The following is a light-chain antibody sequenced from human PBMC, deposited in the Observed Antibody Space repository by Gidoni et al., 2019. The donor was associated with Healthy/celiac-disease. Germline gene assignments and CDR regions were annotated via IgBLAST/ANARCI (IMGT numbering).Light chain of an antibody. CDR1: PSISSY. CDR3: QQSYSTPWT. J-gene: IGKJ1*01. CDR2: AAS. V-gene: IGKV1-39*01. Sequence: DIQMTQSPSSLSASVGDRVTITCRASPSISSYLNWYQQKPGKAPKLLIYAASSLQSGVPSRFSGSGSGTDFTLIISSLQPEEFATYYCQQSYSTPWTFGQGTKVEIK.